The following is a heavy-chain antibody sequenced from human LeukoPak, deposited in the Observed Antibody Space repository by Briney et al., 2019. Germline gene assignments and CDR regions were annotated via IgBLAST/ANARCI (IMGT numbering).Heavy chain of an antibody. V-gene: IGHV1-69*05. CDR1: GGTFSSYA. J-gene: IGHJ5*02. Sequence: ASVTVSCKASGGTFSSYAISWVRQAPGQGLEWMGGIIPIFGTANYAQKFQGRVTITTDESTSTAYMELSSLRSEDTAVYYCARGSGGSPGTGSFDPWGQGTLVTVSS. CDR3: ARGSGGSPGTGSFDP. CDR2: IIPIFGTA. D-gene: IGHD2-15*01.